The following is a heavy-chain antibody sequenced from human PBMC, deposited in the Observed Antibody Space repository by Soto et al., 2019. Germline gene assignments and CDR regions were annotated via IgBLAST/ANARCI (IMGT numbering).Heavy chain of an antibody. Sequence: ASVKVSCKASGYTFTSYYMHWVRQAPGQGLEWMGIINPSGGSTSYAQKFQGRVTMTRDTSTSTVYMELSSLRSEDTAVYYCARDDYRFYEQLVDGVGFDPWGQGTLVTVSS. CDR2: INPSGGST. CDR3: ARDDYRFYEQLVDGVGFDP. CDR1: GYTFTSYY. D-gene: IGHD6-6*01. V-gene: IGHV1-46*01. J-gene: IGHJ5*02.